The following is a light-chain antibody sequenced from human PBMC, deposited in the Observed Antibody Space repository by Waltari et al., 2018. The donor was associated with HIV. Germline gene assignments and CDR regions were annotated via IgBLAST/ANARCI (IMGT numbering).Light chain of an antibody. CDR3: GTWDSSLSAYV. CDR2: END. V-gene: IGLV1-51*02. J-gene: IGLJ1*01. CDR1: TSNIGKTY. Sequence: QSILTRPPSVSAAPGHNVTISGSGTTSNIGKTYVSWYQHLPGKPPKLLIFENDKRPSEIPDRFSGLKSGTSATLGIIGLQPGDEADYFCGTWDSSLSAYVFTTGTKVTV.